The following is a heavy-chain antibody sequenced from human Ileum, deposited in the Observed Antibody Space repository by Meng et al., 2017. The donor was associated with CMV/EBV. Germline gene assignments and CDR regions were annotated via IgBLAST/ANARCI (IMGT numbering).Heavy chain of an antibody. D-gene: IGHD3-3*01. CDR3: ARVQISAFWSGSYYGMDV. CDR1: GFTFSNYW. Sequence: GESLKISCGASGFTFSNYWMTWVRQVPGKGLEWVAIIKEDGSEKYYLDSVKGRFTISRDNAKNSLYLQMHSLSAEDTAMYYCARVQISAFWSGSYYGMDVWGQGTTVTVSS. CDR2: IKEDGSEK. J-gene: IGHJ6*02. V-gene: IGHV3-7*01.